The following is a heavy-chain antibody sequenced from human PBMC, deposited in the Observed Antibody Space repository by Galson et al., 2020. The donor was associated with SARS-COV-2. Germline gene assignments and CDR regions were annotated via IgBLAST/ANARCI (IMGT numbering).Heavy chain of an antibody. CDR1: GFRFRDHG. J-gene: IGHJ4*02. CDR3: ARDGQGGYNLDY. Sequence: GESLKISCAASGFRFRDHGIHWVRQSPGKGLEWVAFIWYDGSNKYYADSVKGRFTISRDNYRNALYLQMNSLRAEDTAVYYCARDGQGGYNLDYWGRGTLVTVSS. V-gene: IGHV3-33*01. D-gene: IGHD5-12*01. CDR2: IWYDGSNK.